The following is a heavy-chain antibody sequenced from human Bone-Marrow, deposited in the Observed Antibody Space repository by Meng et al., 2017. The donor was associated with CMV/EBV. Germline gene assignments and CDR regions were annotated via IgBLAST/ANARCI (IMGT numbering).Heavy chain of an antibody. D-gene: IGHD6-13*01. CDR3: ARIPLIAAAGGGNWFDP. Sequence: GGSLRLSCAASGFTFSSYAMNWVRQAPGKGLEWVAVISYDGSNKYYADSVKGRFTISRDNSKNTLYLQMNSLRAEDTAVYYCARIPLIAAAGGGNWFDPWGQGPLVTVSS. CDR1: GFTFSSYA. V-gene: IGHV3-30-3*01. CDR2: ISYDGSNK. J-gene: IGHJ5*02.